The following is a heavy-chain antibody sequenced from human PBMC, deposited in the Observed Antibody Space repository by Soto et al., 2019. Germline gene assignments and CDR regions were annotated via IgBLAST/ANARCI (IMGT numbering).Heavy chain of an antibody. V-gene: IGHV3-64*01. CDR2: ISSNGGST. CDR3: ASRSITFYYMLV. Sequence: GGSLRLSCAASGFTFSSYAMHWVRQAPGKGLEYVSAISSNGGSTYYANSVKGRFTISRDNSKNTLYLQMGSLRAEDMAVYYCASRSITFYYMLVSGTAPTVTVS. D-gene: IGHD3-16*01. J-gene: IGHJ6*03. CDR1: GFTFSSYA.